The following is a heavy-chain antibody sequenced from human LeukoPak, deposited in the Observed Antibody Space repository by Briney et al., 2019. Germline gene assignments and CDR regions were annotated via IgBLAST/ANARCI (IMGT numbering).Heavy chain of an antibody. D-gene: IGHD1-26*01. CDR3: ARGVGSGSRLRAGDY. V-gene: IGHV3-53*01. Sequence: GGSLRLSCAASGFTVSSNYMSWVRQAPGKGLEWVSVIYSGGSTYYADSVKGRFTISRDNSKNTLYLQMNSLRAADTAVYYCARGVGSGSRLRAGDYWGQGTLVTVSS. J-gene: IGHJ4*02. CDR2: IYSGGST. CDR1: GFTVSSNY.